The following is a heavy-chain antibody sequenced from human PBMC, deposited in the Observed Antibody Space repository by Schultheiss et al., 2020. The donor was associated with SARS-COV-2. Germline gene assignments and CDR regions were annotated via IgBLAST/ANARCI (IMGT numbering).Heavy chain of an antibody. J-gene: IGHJ4*02. Sequence: SQTLSLTCTVSGGSISSYYWSWIRQPAGKGLEWIGYIYYSGSTNYNPSLKCRVTISVDTSKNQFSLKLSSVTAADTAVYYCAREGDSSGYYYPIDYWGQGTLVTVSS. CDR1: GGSISSYY. V-gene: IGHV4-59*01. CDR3: AREGDSSGYYYPIDY. D-gene: IGHD3-22*01. CDR2: IYYSGST.